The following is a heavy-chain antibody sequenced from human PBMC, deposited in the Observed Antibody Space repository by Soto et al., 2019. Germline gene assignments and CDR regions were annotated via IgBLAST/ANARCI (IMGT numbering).Heavy chain of an antibody. D-gene: IGHD1-1*01. CDR3: ARFPGTTGTTDENLYYYYGMDV. Sequence: QVQLVQSGAEVKKPGASVKVSCKASGYTFTSYDINWVRQATGQGLEWMGWMNPNSGNTGYAQKFQGRVTMTRNTSISXXYXEXXSLRSEDTAVYYCARFPGTTGTTDENLYYYYGMDVWGQGTTVTVSS. V-gene: IGHV1-8*01. CDR1: GYTFTSYD. CDR2: MNPNSGNT. J-gene: IGHJ6*02.